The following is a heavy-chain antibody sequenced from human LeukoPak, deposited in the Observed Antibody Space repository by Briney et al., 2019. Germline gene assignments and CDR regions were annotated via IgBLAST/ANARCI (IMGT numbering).Heavy chain of an antibody. J-gene: IGHJ4*03. D-gene: IGHD6-19*01. CDR3: AKHGSGCSFGY. CDR2: IQNTGAT. V-gene: IGHV4-59*01. CDR1: GASISTIY. Sequence: SETLSLTCTVAGASISTIYWGWVRQPPGKGMEWIGYIQNTGATNYHPSLKSRVSISKDTSKNQFSLKMTSVTAAATAVYYCAKHGSGCSFGYWGQGTLGTVSS.